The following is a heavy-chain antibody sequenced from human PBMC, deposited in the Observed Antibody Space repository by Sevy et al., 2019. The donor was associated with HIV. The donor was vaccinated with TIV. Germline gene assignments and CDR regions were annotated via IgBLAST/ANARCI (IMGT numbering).Heavy chain of an antibody. CDR2: FNWKGGST. J-gene: IGHJ4*02. CDR1: GFTFDDYG. V-gene: IGHV3-20*04. CDR3: ASDPPSYYDYRSGYHDY. D-gene: IGHD3-3*01. Sequence: GGSLRLSCAASGFTFDDYGMSWVRQVPGKGPEWVSGFNWKGGSTGYADSVKGRFTIARDNAKNYLYLKMKSLRAEDTALYYCASDPPSYYDYRSGYHDYWGQGIRVTVSS.